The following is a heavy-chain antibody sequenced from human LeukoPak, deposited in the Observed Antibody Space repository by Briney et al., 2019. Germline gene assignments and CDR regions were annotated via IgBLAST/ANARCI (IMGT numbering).Heavy chain of an antibody. CDR3: ARGRFFGVVNQNFDY. Sequence: SETLSLTCTVSGGSISSGGYYWSWIRQHPGKGLEWIGYIYYSGSTYYNPSLKSRVTISVDTSKNQFSLKLSSVTAADTAVYYCARGRFFGVVNQNFDYWGQGTLVTVSS. D-gene: IGHD3-3*01. CDR2: IYYSGST. CDR1: GGSISSGGYY. V-gene: IGHV4-31*03. J-gene: IGHJ4*02.